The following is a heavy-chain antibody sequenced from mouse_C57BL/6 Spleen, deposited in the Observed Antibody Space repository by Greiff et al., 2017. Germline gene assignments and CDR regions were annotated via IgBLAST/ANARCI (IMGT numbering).Heavy chain of an antibody. CDR3: SRSRITTVVANNFDY. J-gene: IGHJ2*01. D-gene: IGHD1-1*01. V-gene: IGHV1-80*01. Sequence: VQLQQSGAELVKPGASVKISCKASGYAFSSYWMNWVKQRPGKGLEWIGQIYPGDGDTNYHGKFKGKATLTADKSSITAYMQLSSLTSEDSAVYVCSRSRITTVVANNFDYWGQGTTLTVSS. CDR1: GYAFSSYW. CDR2: IYPGDGDT.